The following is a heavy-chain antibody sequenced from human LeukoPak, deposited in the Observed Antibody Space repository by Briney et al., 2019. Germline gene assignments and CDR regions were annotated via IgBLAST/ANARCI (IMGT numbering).Heavy chain of an antibody. CDR2: ISYDGSNK. CDR3: TRDVWLLGLDY. D-gene: IGHD1-26*01. V-gene: IGHV3-30*03. Sequence: PGRSLRLSCAASGFTFSSYGMHWVRQAPGKGLEWVAVISYDGSNKYYADSVKGRFTISRDNSKNTLYLQMNSLRAEDTAVYYCTRDVWLLGLDYWGQGILVTVSS. J-gene: IGHJ4*02. CDR1: GFTFSSYG.